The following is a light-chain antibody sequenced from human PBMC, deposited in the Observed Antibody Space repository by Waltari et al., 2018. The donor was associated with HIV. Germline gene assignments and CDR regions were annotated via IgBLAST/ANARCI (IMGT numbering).Light chain of an antibody. V-gene: IGLV1-44*01. Sequence: QSVLNQSPSASGTPGQRVILSCSGSSSNIGSNTVTWYQQFPGTAPKLLIYSYGQRPSGVPERFSGSKSATSASLAISGRRSEDEADYYCATWDDSLNAWVFGGGTKLTVL. CDR2: SYG. CDR3: ATWDDSLNAWV. J-gene: IGLJ3*02. CDR1: SSNIGSNT.